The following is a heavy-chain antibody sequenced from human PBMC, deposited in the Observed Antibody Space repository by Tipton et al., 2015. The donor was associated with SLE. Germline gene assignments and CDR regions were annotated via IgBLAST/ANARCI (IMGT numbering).Heavy chain of an antibody. V-gene: IGHV4-4*09. Sequence: GLVKPSETLSLTCTVSGGSISSYYWSWIRQPPGKGLEWIAYIYTNGSTNYKSSLKSRVTISVDTSKNQFSLKLSSVTAADTTVYYCARDPDYDFWSGYPPSWFDPWGQGTLVTVSS. J-gene: IGHJ5*02. CDR2: IYTNGST. D-gene: IGHD3-3*01. CDR3: ARDPDYDFWSGYPPSWFDP. CDR1: GGSISSYY.